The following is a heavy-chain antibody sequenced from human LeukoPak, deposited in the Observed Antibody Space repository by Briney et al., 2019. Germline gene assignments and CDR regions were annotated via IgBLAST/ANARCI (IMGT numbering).Heavy chain of an antibody. D-gene: IGHD4-17*01. J-gene: IGHJ4*02. CDR1: GYTFTSYG. CDR3: ARGTTVTTSFDY. CDR2: ISAYNGNT. Sequence: ASVKVSCKASGYTFTSYGSSWVRQAPGQGLEWMGWISAYNGNTNYAQKLQGRVTMTKDTSTSTAYMELRSLRSDDTAVYYCARGTTVTTSFDYWGQGTLVTVSS. V-gene: IGHV1-18*01.